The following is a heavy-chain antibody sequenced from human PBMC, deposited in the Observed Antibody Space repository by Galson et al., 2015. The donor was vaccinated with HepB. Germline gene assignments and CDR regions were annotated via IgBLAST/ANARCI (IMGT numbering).Heavy chain of an antibody. Sequence: SLRLSCAASGFTFSSYAMSWVRQAPGKGLEWVSAISGSGGSTYYADSVKGRFTTSRDNSKNTLYLQMNSLRAEDTAVYYCATHTEKRGYSYGYRGYYYYGMDVWGQGTTVTVSS. CDR1: GFTFSSYA. J-gene: IGHJ6*02. CDR2: ISGSGGST. D-gene: IGHD5-18*01. CDR3: ATHTEKRGYSYGYRGYYYYGMDV. V-gene: IGHV3-23*01.